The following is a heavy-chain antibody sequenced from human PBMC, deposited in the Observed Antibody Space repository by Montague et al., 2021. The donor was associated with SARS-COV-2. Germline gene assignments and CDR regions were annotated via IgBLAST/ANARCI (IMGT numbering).Heavy chain of an antibody. Sequence: SETLSLTCAVSGGSFSGYYWSWIRQPPGKGLEWIGGINHSGNTNYNPSLKSRVTISVDTSKNQSSLKLSSVTAADTAVYYCARGMTMSTFDDYYYYHLDVWGQGTTVTVSS. D-gene: IGHD3-16*01. CDR2: INHSGNT. J-gene: IGHJ6*03. V-gene: IGHV4-34*01. CDR1: GGSFSGYY. CDR3: ARGMTMSTFDDYYYYHLDV.